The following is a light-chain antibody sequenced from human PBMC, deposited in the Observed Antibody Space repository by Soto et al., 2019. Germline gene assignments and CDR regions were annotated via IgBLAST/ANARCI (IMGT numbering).Light chain of an antibody. Sequence: EIVMTQSPATLSVSPGERATLSCRASQSVSSNLAWYQQKPGQASRLLIYGASTRATGIPARFSGSGSGTAFTLNISSLQSEDFAVYYCQQYNNWPLTFGGGTKVEIK. V-gene: IGKV3-15*01. CDR1: QSVSSN. CDR2: GAS. J-gene: IGKJ4*01. CDR3: QQYNNWPLT.